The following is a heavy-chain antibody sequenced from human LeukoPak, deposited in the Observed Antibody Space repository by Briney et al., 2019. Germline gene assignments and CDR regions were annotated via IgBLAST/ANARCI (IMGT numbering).Heavy chain of an antibody. D-gene: IGHD3-10*01. Sequence: EASVKVSCKASGYTFTSYYMHWVRQAPGQGLEWMGIINPSGGSTSYAQKFQGRVTMTRDTSTSTAYMELRSLRSDDTAVYYCARDRWATRITMVRGVIPFDPWGQGTLVTVSS. J-gene: IGHJ5*02. CDR2: INPSGGST. V-gene: IGHV1-46*01. CDR3: ARDRWATRITMVRGVIPFDP. CDR1: GYTFTSYY.